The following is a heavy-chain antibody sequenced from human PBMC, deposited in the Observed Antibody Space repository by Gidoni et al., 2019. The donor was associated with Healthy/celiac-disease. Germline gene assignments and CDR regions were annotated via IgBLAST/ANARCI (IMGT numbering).Heavy chain of an antibody. CDR3: AKDSLYAFDI. Sequence: EVQLVESGGGLVQPGRSLRLSCAASGFTFDDYAMHWVRQAPGKGLEWVSGISWNSGSIGYADSVKGRFTISRDNAKNSLYLQMNSLRAEDTALYYCAKDSLYAFDIWGQGTMVTVSS. CDR2: ISWNSGSI. CDR1: GFTFDDYA. V-gene: IGHV3-9*01. J-gene: IGHJ3*02.